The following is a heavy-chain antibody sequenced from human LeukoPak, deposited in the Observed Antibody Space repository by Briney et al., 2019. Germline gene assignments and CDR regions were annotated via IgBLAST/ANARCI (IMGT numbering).Heavy chain of an antibody. CDR1: GFTFSSYS. V-gene: IGHV3-21*01. D-gene: IGHD3-16*02. CDR3: ARVPAGVIGMKDAFDI. Sequence: GGSLRLSCAASGFTFSSYSLNWVRQAPGKGLEWVSSISGSSSYIYYADSVKGRFTISRRNAKNSLYLQMNSLRAEDTAVYYCARVPAGVIGMKDAFDIWGQGTMVTVSS. CDR2: ISGSSSYI. J-gene: IGHJ3*02.